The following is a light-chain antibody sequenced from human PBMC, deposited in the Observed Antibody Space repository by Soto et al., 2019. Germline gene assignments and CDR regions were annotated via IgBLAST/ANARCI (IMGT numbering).Light chain of an antibody. J-gene: IGKJ1*01. CDR3: PQYNNWWT. CDR2: GAS. V-gene: IGKV3-15*01. CDR1: QSVSSS. Sequence: EIVLTQSPDTLSLSPGERATLSCRASQSVSSSLAWYQQKPGQAPRLLISGASTRATGIPARFSGSGSGTEFTLTISSLQSHDFALYYCPQYNNWWTFGQGTKV.